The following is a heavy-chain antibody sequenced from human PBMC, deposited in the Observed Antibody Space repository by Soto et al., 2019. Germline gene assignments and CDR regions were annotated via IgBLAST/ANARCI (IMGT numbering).Heavy chain of an antibody. CDR1: GFTFSSYG. D-gene: IGHD7-27*01. CDR2: IWYDGNSK. CDR3: ARDSSSGEGFDF. Sequence: QVQLVESGGGVVQPGRSLRLSCAASGFTFSSYGMHWVRQAPGKGLEWMAVIWYDGNSKDYGDSVRGRFTVSRDNSKNTLYLQMDSLRAEDTAEYYCARDSSSGEGFDFWGQGTLVTVSS. J-gene: IGHJ4*02. V-gene: IGHV3-33*01.